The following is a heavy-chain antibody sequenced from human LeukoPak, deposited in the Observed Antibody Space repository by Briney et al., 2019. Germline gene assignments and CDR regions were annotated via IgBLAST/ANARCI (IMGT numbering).Heavy chain of an antibody. CDR3: ARRGSSWSYFDY. CDR2: IYYSGST. CDR1: GGSFSSYY. V-gene: IGHV4-59*01. Sequence: PSETLSLTCTVSGGSFSSYYWSWIRQPPGKGLEWIGYIYYSGSTNYNPSLKSRVTFSVDTSKSQFSLKLSSVTAADTAVYYCARRGSSWSYFDYWGQGTLVTVSS. D-gene: IGHD6-13*01. J-gene: IGHJ4*02.